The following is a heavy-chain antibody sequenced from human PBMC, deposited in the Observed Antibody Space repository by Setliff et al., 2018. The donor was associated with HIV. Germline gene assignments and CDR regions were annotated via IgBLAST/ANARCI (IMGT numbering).Heavy chain of an antibody. J-gene: IGHJ4*02. V-gene: IGHV4-39*07. D-gene: IGHD1-26*01. Sequence: SETLSLTCTVSGGSISSDDYYWNWIRQPPGKGLEWIGSMDSSGNTYYSPSLRSRVTMSADTSKNQFSLKLSSTPAADTAVYYCARHRDGGTYPLDYWGQGTLVTVSS. CDR2: MDSSGNT. CDR1: GGSISSDDYY. CDR3: ARHRDGGTYPLDY.